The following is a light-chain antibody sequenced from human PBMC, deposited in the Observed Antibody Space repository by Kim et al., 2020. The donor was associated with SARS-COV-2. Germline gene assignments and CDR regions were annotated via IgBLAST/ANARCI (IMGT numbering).Light chain of an antibody. CDR3: QQYNNWPPDT. J-gene: IGKJ2*01. Sequence: PGERATLAGRASRSVSRNIAWCKKKAGQAPRLLIYGASTRATGMPARFSGSGSGTEFTLTISSLQSEDFAVYYCQQYNNWPPDTFGEGTKLEI. V-gene: IGKV3-15*01. CDR2: GAS. CDR1: RSVSRN.